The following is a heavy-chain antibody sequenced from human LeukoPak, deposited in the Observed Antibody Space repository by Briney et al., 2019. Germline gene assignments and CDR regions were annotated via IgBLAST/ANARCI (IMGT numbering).Heavy chain of an antibody. CDR1: GYTFTSYD. D-gene: IGHD5-24*01. J-gene: IGHJ5*02. CDR2: MNPNSGNT. CDR3: ARAPDGYPRRTNWFDP. V-gene: IGHV1-8*01. Sequence: GASVKVSCKASGYTFTSYDINWVRQATGQGLEWMGWMNPNSGNTGYAQKFQGRVTMTRNTSISTAYMELSSLRSEDTAVYYCARAPDGYPRRTNWFDPWGQGTLVTVSS.